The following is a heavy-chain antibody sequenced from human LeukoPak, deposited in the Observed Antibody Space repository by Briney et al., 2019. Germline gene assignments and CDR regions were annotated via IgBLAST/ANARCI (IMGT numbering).Heavy chain of an antibody. V-gene: IGHV4-59*01. Sequence: SETLCLTCAASGCTISSYYLSWIRQPPGKGLEWVGYIYYSGSTNYNPSLKSRVTISVDTSKNQFSLRLSSVTAADTAVYYCARGPRSYCDYGLQGALDIRGQGTMVTVSS. CDR1: GCTISSYY. CDR3: ARGPRSYCDYGLQGALDI. CDR2: IYYSGST. D-gene: IGHD4-17*01. J-gene: IGHJ3*02.